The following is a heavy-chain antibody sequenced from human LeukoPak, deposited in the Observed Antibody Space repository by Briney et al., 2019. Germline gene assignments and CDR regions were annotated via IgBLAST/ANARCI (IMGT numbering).Heavy chain of an antibody. CDR2: ISGNGLST. D-gene: IGHD1-20*01. Sequence: GGSLRLSCAASGFTFSSYAMSWVRQPPGKGLERVSSISGNGLSTYYADSVKGRFTISRDNSRNTLDLQMDSLRAEDTAVYYCAKAQQYNRNAPLDYWGQGTLVTVSS. J-gene: IGHJ4*02. V-gene: IGHV3-23*01. CDR1: GFTFSSYA. CDR3: AKAQQYNRNAPLDY.